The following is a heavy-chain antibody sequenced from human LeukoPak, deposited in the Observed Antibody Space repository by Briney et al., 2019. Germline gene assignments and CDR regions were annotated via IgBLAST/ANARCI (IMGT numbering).Heavy chain of an antibody. J-gene: IGHJ3*02. CDR1: GFTFSSYS. V-gene: IGHV3-21*01. CDR2: ISSSSSYI. Sequence: GGSLRLSCAASGFTFSSYSMNWVRQAPGKGLEWVSSISSSSSYIYYADSVKGRFTISRDNAKNSLYLQMNSLRAEDTAVYYCARLPSVLLEIFGVVTHDAFDIWGQGTMVTVSS. CDR3: ARLPSVLLEIFGVVTHDAFDI. D-gene: IGHD3-3*01.